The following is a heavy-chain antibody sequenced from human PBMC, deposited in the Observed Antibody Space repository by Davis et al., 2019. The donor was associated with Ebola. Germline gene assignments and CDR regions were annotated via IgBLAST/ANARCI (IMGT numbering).Heavy chain of an antibody. D-gene: IGHD5-12*01. V-gene: IGHV4-59*01. CDR2: IYHSGST. CDR3: ARENLVATRDYYYYYGMDV. Sequence: SETLSLTCSVSGASISDYYWSWIRQSPGKGLEWIGYIYHSGSTNYNPSLKSRVTITADLSKNQFSLEMRSVTAGDTAVYYCARENLVATRDYYYYYGMDVWGQGTTVTVSS. CDR1: GASISDYY. J-gene: IGHJ6*02.